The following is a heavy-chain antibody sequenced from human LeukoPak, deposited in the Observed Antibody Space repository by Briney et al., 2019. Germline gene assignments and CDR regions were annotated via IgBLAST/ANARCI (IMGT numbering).Heavy chain of an antibody. CDR1: GYTFTGYY. D-gene: IGHD6-19*01. V-gene: IGHV1-2*02. CDR2: INPNSGGT. Sequence: GAPVKVSCKASGYTFTGYYMHWVRQAPGQGLEWMGWINPNSGGTNYAQKFQGRVTMTRDTSISTAYMELSSLRSEDTAVYYCAREGAGVAGEYFQHWGQGTLVTVSS. CDR3: AREGAGVAGEYFQH. J-gene: IGHJ1*01.